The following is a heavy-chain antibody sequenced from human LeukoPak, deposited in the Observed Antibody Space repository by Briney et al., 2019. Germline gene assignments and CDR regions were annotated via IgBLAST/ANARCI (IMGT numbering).Heavy chain of an antibody. CDR2: ISGSGGST. V-gene: IGHV3-23*01. CDR3: AKEKNLRYYFDY. J-gene: IGHJ4*02. Sequence: PGGSLRLSCAASGFTVSSNYMSWVRQAPGKGLEWVSAISGSGGSTYYADSVKGRFTISRDNSKNTLYLQMNSLRAEDTAVYYCAKEKNLRYYFDYWGQGTLVTVSS. D-gene: IGHD4-17*01. CDR1: GFTVSSNY.